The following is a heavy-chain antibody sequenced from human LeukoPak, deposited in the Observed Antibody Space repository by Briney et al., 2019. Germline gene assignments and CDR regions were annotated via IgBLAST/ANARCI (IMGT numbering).Heavy chain of an antibody. D-gene: IGHD2-8*01. CDR1: RFIFRSYW. Sequence: GGSLRLSCVASRFIFRSYWMTWVRQAPGKGLERVANIKQDGSEKYYVDSVKGRFTISRDNAQNSLYLQMNSLRAEDTAVYYCARRMDPYYFFYSMDVWGQGTTVTVSS. CDR2: IKQDGSEK. J-gene: IGHJ6*02. V-gene: IGHV3-7*03. CDR3: ARRMDPYYFFYSMDV.